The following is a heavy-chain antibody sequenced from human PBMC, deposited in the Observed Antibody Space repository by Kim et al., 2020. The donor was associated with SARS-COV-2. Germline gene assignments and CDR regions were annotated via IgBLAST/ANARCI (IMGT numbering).Heavy chain of an antibody. CDR3: ARGSASYGGLATFDY. V-gene: IGHV4-59*01. CDR2: IYYSGST. CDR1: GGSISSYY. J-gene: IGHJ4*02. Sequence: SETLSLTCTVSGGSISSYYWSWIRQPPGKGLEWIGYIYYSGSTNYNPSLKSRVTISVDTSKNQFSLKLSSVTAADTAVYYCARGSASYGGLATFDYWGQGTLVTVSS. D-gene: IGHD1-26*01.